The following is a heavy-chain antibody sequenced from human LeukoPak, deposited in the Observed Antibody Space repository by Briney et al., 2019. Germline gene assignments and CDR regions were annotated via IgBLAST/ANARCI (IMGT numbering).Heavy chain of an antibody. CDR2: INPSGSST. D-gene: IGHD1-26*01. Sequence: ASVKVSCKASGYTFTSYYMHWVRQAPGQGLEWMGLINPSGSSTSYAQKFQGRLSLTRDMSTSTDYMELSSLRSEDTAVYYCASRPYSYSSKDYYFYYMDVWGKGTTVTVSS. J-gene: IGHJ6*03. CDR1: GYTFTSYY. V-gene: IGHV1-46*01. CDR3: ASRPYSYSSKDYYFYYMDV.